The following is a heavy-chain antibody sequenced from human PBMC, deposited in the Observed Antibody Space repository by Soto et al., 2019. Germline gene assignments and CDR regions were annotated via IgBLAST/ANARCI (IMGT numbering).Heavy chain of an antibody. J-gene: IGHJ6*03. D-gene: IGHD1-7*01. CDR2: IYYSGST. CDR3: ARVAGGRAGNWNYASDGFEDIDYYYYMDV. V-gene: IGHV4-31*03. CDR1: GGSISSGGYY. Sequence: SETLSLTCTVSGGSISSGGYYWSWIRQHPGKGLEWIGYIYYSGSTYYNPSLKSRVTISVDTSKNQFSLKLSSVTAADTAVYYCARVAGGRAGNWNYASDGFEDIDYYYYMDVWGKGTTVTVSS.